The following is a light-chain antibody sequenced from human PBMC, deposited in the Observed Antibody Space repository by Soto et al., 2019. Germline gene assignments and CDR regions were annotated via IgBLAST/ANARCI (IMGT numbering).Light chain of an antibody. V-gene: IGKV1-39*01. J-gene: IGKJ1*01. CDR2: AAS. CDR1: QSISSY. CDR3: QQSYRA. Sequence: DIQMTQSPSSLSASVGDRVTITCRASQSISSYLNWYQQKPGKAPKLLIYAASSLQSGVPSRFSGSGSGTDFTLTISSLQPEDFATYYCQQSYRAFGQGTKVDTK.